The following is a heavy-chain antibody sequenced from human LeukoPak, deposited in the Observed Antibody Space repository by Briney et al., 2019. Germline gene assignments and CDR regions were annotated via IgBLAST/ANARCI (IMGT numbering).Heavy chain of an antibody. Sequence: SETLSLTCTVSGGSISGYYWSWIRQPPGKGLEWIGYIYHSGSTNYSPSLKSRVTISVDTSKNQFSLKLSSVTAADTAVYYCARDSGSYRHYFDYWGQGTLVTVSS. V-gene: IGHV4-59*01. D-gene: IGHD1-26*01. CDR3: ARDSGSYRHYFDY. J-gene: IGHJ4*02. CDR1: GGSISGYY. CDR2: IYHSGST.